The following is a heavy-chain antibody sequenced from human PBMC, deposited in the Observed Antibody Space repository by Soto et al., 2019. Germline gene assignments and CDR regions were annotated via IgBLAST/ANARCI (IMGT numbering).Heavy chain of an antibody. J-gene: IGHJ4*02. CDR2: MSYDGSDT. D-gene: IGHD4-4*01. CDR1: GFIFSNNG. Sequence: PGGSLRLSCLGSGFIFSNNGMHWVRQTPGKGLEWVAFMSYDGSDTFYADSVKGRFTISRDNSKNTLFLHMNSLRAEDTAVYYCAKDFGTSATTPTPGALDHWGQGTLVTVSS. V-gene: IGHV3-30*02. CDR3: AKDFGTSATTPTPGALDH.